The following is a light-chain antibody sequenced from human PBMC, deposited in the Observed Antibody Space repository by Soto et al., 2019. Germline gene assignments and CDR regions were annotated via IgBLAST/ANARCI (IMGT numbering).Light chain of an antibody. CDR1: QNIGSN. Sequence: EIVLTQSPATPSLSPGERATLSCRASQNIGSNFLAWYQHKPGRAPRLLIYDASSRATGIPVRFSGSGSGTDFTLTISSLEPEDFAVYYCQHRYNWPPLAVGGGTKVEMK. CDR3: QHRYNWPPLA. V-gene: IGKV3-11*01. CDR2: DAS. J-gene: IGKJ4*01.